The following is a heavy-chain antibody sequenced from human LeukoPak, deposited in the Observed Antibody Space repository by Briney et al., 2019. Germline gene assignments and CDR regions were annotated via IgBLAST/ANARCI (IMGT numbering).Heavy chain of an antibody. V-gene: IGHV4-59*01. Sequence: SETLSLTCTVSGGSISSYYWSWLRQPPGKGLEWIGYIYYSGSTYYNPSLKSRVTISVDTSKNQFSLKLSSVTAADTAVYYCARGVCSSTSCYPWYFDLWGRGTLVTVSS. CDR2: IYYSGST. D-gene: IGHD2-2*01. CDR3: ARGVCSSTSCYPWYFDL. CDR1: GGSISSYY. J-gene: IGHJ2*01.